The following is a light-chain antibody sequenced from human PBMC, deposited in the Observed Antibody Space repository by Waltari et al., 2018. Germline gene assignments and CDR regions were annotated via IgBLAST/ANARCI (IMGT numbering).Light chain of an antibody. J-gene: IGLJ3*02. V-gene: IGLV1-51*02. CDR2: END. CDR1: SSNIGKKY. Sequence: QFVLTQPPSVSAAPGHQVSISCSGNSSNIGKKYVSWYQQFQGFVPRRIMYENDKRPSGIPDRFSGSKSGTSATLSITSLRTEDEGDDYCATWDLSVHTEMFGGGTKVTVL. CDR3: ATWDLSVHTEM.